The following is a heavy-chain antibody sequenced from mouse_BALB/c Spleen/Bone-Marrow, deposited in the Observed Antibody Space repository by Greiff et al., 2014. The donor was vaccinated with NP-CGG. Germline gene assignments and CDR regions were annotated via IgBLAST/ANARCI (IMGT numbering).Heavy chain of an antibody. CDR1: GFTFTDYY. CDR3: ARDNNPITTAYWYFDV. V-gene: IGHV7-3*02. CDR2: IRNKVKGYTT. J-gene: IGHJ1*01. D-gene: IGHD1-2*01. Sequence: EVQVVESGGGLVQPGGSLRLSCATSGFTFTDYYMSWVRQPPGKALEWLGFIRNKVKGYTTEYSASVKGRVTISRDNSQSILYLQMNTLRAEDSATYYCARDNNPITTAYWYFDVWGAGTTVTVSS.